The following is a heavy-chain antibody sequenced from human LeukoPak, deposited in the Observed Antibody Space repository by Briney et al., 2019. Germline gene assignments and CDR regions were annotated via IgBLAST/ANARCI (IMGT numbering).Heavy chain of an antibody. CDR1: GYTFTSNY. Sequence: GASVKVSCKAFGYTFTSNYMHWARHAPGQGPEWMGDISPSGGPTIYAQKFRGRDTLTRDMSTSTDYVEESSLRCEDTAVYHCARDSSGRDEARWFNPWGQGTLVTVSS. V-gene: IGHV1-46*01. CDR2: ISPSGGPT. D-gene: IGHD3-10*01. J-gene: IGHJ5*02. CDR3: ARDSSGRDEARWFNP.